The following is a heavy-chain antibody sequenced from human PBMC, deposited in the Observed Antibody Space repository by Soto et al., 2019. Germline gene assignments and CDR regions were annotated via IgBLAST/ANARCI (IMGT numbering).Heavy chain of an antibody. D-gene: IGHD3-16*01. V-gene: IGHV1-69*18. Sequence: VQLVESGGGLIKPGGSLRLSCEGSGFIFSSYAFTWVRQAPGQGLEWMGNIIPVFRTSNYAQRFQGRLTISADESTNTVYMELSSLRSEDTAVYFCAKDGSWDGGGGESWGQGTLVIVSS. J-gene: IGHJ4*02. CDR3: AKDGSWDGGGGES. CDR1: GFIFSSYA. CDR2: IIPVFRTS.